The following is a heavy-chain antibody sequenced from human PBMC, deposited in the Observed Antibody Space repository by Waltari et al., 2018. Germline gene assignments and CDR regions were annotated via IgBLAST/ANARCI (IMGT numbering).Heavy chain of an antibody. D-gene: IGHD1-1*01. V-gene: IGHV4-4*02. CDR3: ARQPLTNWFDP. J-gene: IGHJ5*02. CDR2: VYPSGIP. CDR1: GGSISSDNW. Sequence: QVQLQESGPGLVKPSGTLSLTSAISGGSISSDNWWSWVRQPPGKGLEWIGDVYPSGIPTSNSSLKSRVTISLDKSKNQFSLQLTSVTAADTAVYYCARQPLTNWFDPWGQGTLVTVSS.